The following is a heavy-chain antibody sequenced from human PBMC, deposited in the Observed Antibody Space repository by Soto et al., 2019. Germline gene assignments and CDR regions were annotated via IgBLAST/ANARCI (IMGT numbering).Heavy chain of an antibody. V-gene: IGHV3-15*01. J-gene: IGHJ6*02. CDR1: GFTFSNAW. Sequence: PGGSLRLSCAASGFTFSNAWMSWVRQAPGKGLEWVGRIKSKTDGGTTDYAAPVKGRFTISRDDSKNTLYLQMNSLKTEDTAVYYCTTASMGLRLGELSLYGNYYYHGMDAWGQGTTVTVSS. CDR2: IKSKTDGGTT. CDR3: TTASMGLRLGELSLYGNYYYHGMDA. D-gene: IGHD3-16*02.